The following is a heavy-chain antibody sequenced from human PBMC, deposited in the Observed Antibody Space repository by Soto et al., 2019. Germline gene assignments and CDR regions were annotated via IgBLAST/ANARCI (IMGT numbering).Heavy chain of an antibody. CDR2: ISSSGSTI. V-gene: IGHV3-11*01. Sequence: QVQLVESGGGLVKPGGSLRLSCAXSGFXXSDYYMSWIRQAPGKGLEWVSYISSSGSTIYYADSVKGRFTISRDNAKNSLYLQMNSLRAEDTAXXXXXXXXXXXXXLDYWGQGTLVTVSS. CDR1: GFXXSDYY. J-gene: IGHJ4*02. CDR3: XXXXXXXXXLDY.